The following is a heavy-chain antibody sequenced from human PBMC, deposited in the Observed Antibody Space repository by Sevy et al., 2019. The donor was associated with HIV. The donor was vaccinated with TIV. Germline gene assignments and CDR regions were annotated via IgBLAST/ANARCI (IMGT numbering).Heavy chain of an antibody. CDR2: ISWNSVSL. D-gene: IGHD6-6*01. Sequence: LSLTCAASGFRFSDYAMHWVRQAPGKGLEWVSGISWNSVSLDYADSVKGRFTISRDNAKNSLYLQMNRRRSEETALYYCAKDNRPATMSNSSYYYYGMDVWGQGTTVTVSS. J-gene: IGHJ6*02. CDR1: GFRFSDYA. CDR3: AKDNRPATMSNSSYYYYGMDV. V-gene: IGHV3-9*01.